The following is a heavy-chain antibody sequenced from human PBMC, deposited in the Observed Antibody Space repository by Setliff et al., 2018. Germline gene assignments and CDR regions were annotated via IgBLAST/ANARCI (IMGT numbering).Heavy chain of an antibody. V-gene: IGHV4-30-4*08. D-gene: IGHD6-19*01. CDR1: GGSIDSGDYY. Sequence: SETLSLTCTVSGGSIDSGDYYWNWIRQPPGKGLEWIGYIYFSGSTYYNPSLKSRVTLSLDTSKNQFSLKLNSVTAADTALYFCAREVAGTYHYFDPWGQGTLGTVSS. CDR2: IYFSGST. J-gene: IGHJ5*02. CDR3: AREVAGTYHYFDP.